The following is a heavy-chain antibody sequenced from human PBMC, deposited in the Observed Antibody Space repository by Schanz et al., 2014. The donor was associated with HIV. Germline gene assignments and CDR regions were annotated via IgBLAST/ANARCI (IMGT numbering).Heavy chain of an antibody. D-gene: IGHD3-16*01. J-gene: IGHJ3*02. Sequence: EVQLLESGGGLVQPGGSLRLSGAASGFTITSYGRSWVRQAPGKGLGWVSTIRAGVGTASYADSVKGRFTISRDNSKKMLFLQMNRLRAEDTAVYYCAIRTPMISFGAFDIWGRGTMVTVSS. CDR3: AIRTPMISFGAFDI. V-gene: IGHV3-23*01. CDR2: IRAGVGTA. CDR1: GFTITSYG.